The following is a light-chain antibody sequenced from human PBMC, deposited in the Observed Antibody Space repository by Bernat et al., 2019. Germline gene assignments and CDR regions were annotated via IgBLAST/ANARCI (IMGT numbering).Light chain of an antibody. Sequence: DIQMTQSPSSLSASVGDRVTITCRASQSISIYLNWYQQKPGKAPKLLIYAASNLQSGVPSRFSGSGSGTDFTLTISSLQPEDFATYYCQQGYSTPAFGQGTKLEIK. CDR2: AAS. V-gene: IGKV1-39*01. CDR1: QSISIY. J-gene: IGKJ2*01. CDR3: QQGYSTPA.